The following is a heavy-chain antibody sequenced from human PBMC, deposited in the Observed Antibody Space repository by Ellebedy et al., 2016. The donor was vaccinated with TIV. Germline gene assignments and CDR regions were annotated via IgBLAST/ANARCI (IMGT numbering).Heavy chain of an antibody. Sequence: GESLKISCAASGFTFSSYAMSWVRQAPGKGLEWVSAISGSGGSTYYADSVKGRFTISRDNSKNTLYLQMNSLRAEDTAVYYCAREHWEPRAFDIWGQGTMVTVSS. D-gene: IGHD1-26*01. CDR1: GFTFSSYA. CDR3: AREHWEPRAFDI. V-gene: IGHV3-23*01. CDR2: ISGSGGST. J-gene: IGHJ3*02.